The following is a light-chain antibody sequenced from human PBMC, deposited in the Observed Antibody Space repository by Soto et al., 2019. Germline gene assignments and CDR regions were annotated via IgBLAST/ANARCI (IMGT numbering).Light chain of an antibody. CDR1: SSDVGNYKY. J-gene: IGLJ1*01. CDR2: EVS. V-gene: IGLV2-14*01. CDR3: FSYTSSGTYV. Sequence: QSVLTQPASVSGSPGQSITFSCTGTSSDVGNYKYVSWYQQHPGKAPKLMIYEVSNRPSGVSNRFSGSKSGNTASLTISGLQAEDETDYYCFSYTSSGTYVFGTGTKLTVL.